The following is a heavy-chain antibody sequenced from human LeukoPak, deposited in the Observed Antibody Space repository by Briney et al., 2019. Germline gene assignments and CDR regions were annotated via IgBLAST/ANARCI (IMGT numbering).Heavy chain of an antibody. CDR2: IYHSGSA. V-gene: IGHV4-38-2*02. Sequence: SETLSLTCTVSGYSISSGYYWGWIRQPPGKGLEWIGSIYHSGSAYYNPSLKSRVTISVDTSKNQFSLKLSSVTAADTAVYYCARRGTSYYYDSSAIPPFDYWGQGTLVIVSS. CDR3: ARRGTSYYYDSSAIPPFDY. CDR1: GYSISSGYY. D-gene: IGHD3-22*01. J-gene: IGHJ4*02.